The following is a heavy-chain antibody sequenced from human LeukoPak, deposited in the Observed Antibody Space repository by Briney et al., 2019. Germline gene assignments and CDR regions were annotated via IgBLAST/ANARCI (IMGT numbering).Heavy chain of an antibody. CDR1: GYSFTSYW. CDR2: IYPGDSDT. V-gene: IGHV5-51*01. J-gene: IGHJ5*02. Sequence: GESLKISCKGSGYSFTSYWIGWVRQMPGKGLEWMGIIYPGDSDTRYSPSFQGQVTISADKSISTAYLQWSSQKASDTAMYYCARVTYYYDSSGYAIWIFDPWGQGTLVTVSS. CDR3: ARVTYYYDSSGYAIWIFDP. D-gene: IGHD3-22*01.